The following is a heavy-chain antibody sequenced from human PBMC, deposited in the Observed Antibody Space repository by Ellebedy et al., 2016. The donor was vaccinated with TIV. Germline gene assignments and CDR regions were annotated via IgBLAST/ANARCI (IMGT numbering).Heavy chain of an antibody. V-gene: IGHV3-7*01. CDR1: GFTFKNYW. CDR2: IKQDESEK. D-gene: IGHD4-23*01. CDR3: ARDRWRRGFDY. J-gene: IGHJ4*02. Sequence: GESLKISXAVSGFTFKNYWMTWVRQAPGKGLEWVANIKQDESEKYYVDSVKGRFTISRDNAKSSLYLQMNNLRADDTAVYYCARDRWRRGFDYWGQGTLVTVSS.